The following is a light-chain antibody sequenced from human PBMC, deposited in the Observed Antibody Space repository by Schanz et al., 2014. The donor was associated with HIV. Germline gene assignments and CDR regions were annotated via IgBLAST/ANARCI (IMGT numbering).Light chain of an antibody. V-gene: IGKV4-1*01. CDR1: QSVLYSSDNKNY. J-gene: IGKJ3*01. Sequence: DIVMTQSRDSVAVSLGERATINCKSSQSVLYSSDNKNYLAWYQQKPGQPPKLLIHWASTRESGVPDRFSGSGSATDFTLTISSLQPEDVATYYCQQYSSVPFTFGPGTKVEI. CDR3: QQYSSVPFT. CDR2: WAS.